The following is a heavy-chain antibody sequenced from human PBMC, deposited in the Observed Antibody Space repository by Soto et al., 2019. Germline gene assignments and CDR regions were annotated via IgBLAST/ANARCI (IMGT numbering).Heavy chain of an antibody. CDR3: ARAVTSYYDSSGYGGSFGY. V-gene: IGHV4-34*09. CDR2: INHSGST. J-gene: IGHJ4*02. CDR1: GGSFSGYY. Sequence: SETLSLTCAVYGGSFSGYYWSWIRQPPGKGLEWIGEINHSGSTNYNPSLKSRVTISVDTSKNQFSLKLSSVTAADTAVYYCARAVTSYYDSSGYGGSFGYWGQGTLVTVS. D-gene: IGHD3-22*01.